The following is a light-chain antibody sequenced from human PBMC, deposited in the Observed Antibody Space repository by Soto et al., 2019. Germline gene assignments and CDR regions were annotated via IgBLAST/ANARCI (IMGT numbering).Light chain of an antibody. CDR1: SSNIGNNA. CDR3: AAWDGSLNGVV. J-gene: IGLJ2*01. Sequence: QSVLTQPPSASGTPGQRVTISCSGSSSNIGNNAVNWYQQLPGTAPKLLIYNNNQRPSGVPDRFSGSKSGTSASLAISGLQSRDEADYHCAAWDGSLNGVVFGGGTKLTVL. V-gene: IGLV1-44*01. CDR2: NNN.